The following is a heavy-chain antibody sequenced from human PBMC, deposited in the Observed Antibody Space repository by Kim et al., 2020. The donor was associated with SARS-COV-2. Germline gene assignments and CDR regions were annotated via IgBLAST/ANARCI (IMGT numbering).Heavy chain of an antibody. Sequence: ADSVGGRFTVSRDNSKNTLFLQMNSLRVDDTALYYCAREMAFTAGWYTVDYWGQGTLVTVSS. J-gene: IGHJ4*02. V-gene: IGHV3-23*01. D-gene: IGHD6-19*01. CDR3: AREMAFTAGWYTVDY.